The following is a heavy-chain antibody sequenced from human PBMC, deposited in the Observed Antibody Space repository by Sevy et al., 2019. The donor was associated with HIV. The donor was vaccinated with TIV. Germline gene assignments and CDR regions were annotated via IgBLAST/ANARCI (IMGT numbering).Heavy chain of an antibody. Sequence: GGSLRLSCAASGFTFSSYWMSWVRQAPGKGLEWVANIKEDGSEKYYVDSVKGRFTISRDNAKNSLFLQMNSLRAEDTAVYYCARSFYYDSGGYYYSGMDVRGQGTTVTVSS. CDR1: GFTFSSYW. V-gene: IGHV3-7*01. D-gene: IGHD3-22*01. J-gene: IGHJ6*02. CDR3: ARSFYYDSGGYYYSGMDV. CDR2: IKEDGSEK.